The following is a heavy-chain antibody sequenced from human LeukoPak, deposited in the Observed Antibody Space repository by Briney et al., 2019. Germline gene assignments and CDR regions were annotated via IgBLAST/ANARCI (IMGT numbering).Heavy chain of an antibody. Sequence: ASVTVSFKASGYTFTGYYMHWVRQAPGQGLEWMGWINPNSGGTNYAQKFQGRVTMTRDTSISTAYMELSRLRSDDTAVYYCARDRAYSGSYYLSYWGQGTLVTVSS. CDR3: ARDRAYSGSYYLSY. CDR2: INPNSGGT. D-gene: IGHD1-26*01. J-gene: IGHJ4*02. V-gene: IGHV1-2*02. CDR1: GYTFTGYY.